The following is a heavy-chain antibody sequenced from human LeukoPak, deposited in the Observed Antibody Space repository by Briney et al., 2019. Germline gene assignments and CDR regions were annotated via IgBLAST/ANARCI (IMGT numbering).Heavy chain of an antibody. Sequence: PSETLSLTCTVSGDSLNTYYWTWIRQTPGKELESIGFVASSGTSNYNPSLKSRVSISIDTSKNQFSLALTSVTPADTAVYYCARVVRGVVTSNWFDPWGQGTLVSVSS. CDR2: VASSGTS. CDR1: GDSLNTYY. D-gene: IGHD2-21*02. CDR3: ARVVRGVVTSNWFDP. V-gene: IGHV4-59*01. J-gene: IGHJ5*02.